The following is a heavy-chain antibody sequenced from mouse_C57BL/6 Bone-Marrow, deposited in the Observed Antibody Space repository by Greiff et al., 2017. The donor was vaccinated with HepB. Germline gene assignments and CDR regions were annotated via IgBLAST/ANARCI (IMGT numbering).Heavy chain of an antibody. J-gene: IGHJ2*01. CDR2: IYPGDGDT. CDR3: AGGVYDGYYDY. CDR1: GYAFSSSW. D-gene: IGHD2-3*01. V-gene: IGHV1-82*01. Sequence: QVQLKESGPELVKPGASVKISCKASGYAFSSSWMNWVKQRPGKGLEWIGRIYPGDGDTNYNGKFKGKATLTADKSSSTAYMQLSSLTSEDSSVYCCAGGVYDGYYDYWGQGTTLTVSS.